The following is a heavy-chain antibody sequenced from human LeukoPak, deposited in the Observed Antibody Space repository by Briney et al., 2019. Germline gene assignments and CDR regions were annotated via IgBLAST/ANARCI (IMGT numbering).Heavy chain of an antibody. CDR1: GDSVSSNSAA. CDR3: ARVGGIAAADPFDY. J-gene: IGHJ4*02. V-gene: IGHV6-1*01. CDR2: TYYRSKWYN. Sequence: SQTLSLTCAISGDSVSSNSAAWNWIRQSPLRGLEWLGRTYYRSKWYNDYAVSVKSRITINPDTSKNQFSLQLNSVTPEDTAVYYCARVGGIAAADPFDYWGQGTLVTVSS. D-gene: IGHD6-13*01.